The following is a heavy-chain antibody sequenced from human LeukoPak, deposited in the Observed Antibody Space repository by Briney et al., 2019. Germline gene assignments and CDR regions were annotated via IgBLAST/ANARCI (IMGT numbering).Heavy chain of an antibody. J-gene: IGHJ4*02. V-gene: IGHV3-11*06. CDR2: ISSSSSYT. D-gene: IGHD6-13*01. CDR3: ARGSVQGSSWYVY. CDR1: GFTFSDYY. Sequence: GRSLRLSCAACGFTFSDYYMSGTRHAPGRGRECVSYISSSSSYTNYADSVKGRFTISRDNAKNSLYLQMNSLRAEDTAVYYCARGSVQGSSWYVYWGQGTLVTVSS.